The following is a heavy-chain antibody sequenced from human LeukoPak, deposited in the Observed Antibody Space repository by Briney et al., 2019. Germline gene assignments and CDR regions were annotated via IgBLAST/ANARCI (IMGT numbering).Heavy chain of an antibody. CDR2: ISSSSSYI. CDR1: GFTFSSYS. Sequence: TGGSLRLSCAASGFTFSSYSMNWVRQAPGKGLEWVSSISSSSSYIYYADSVKGRFTISRDNAKNSLYLQMNSLRAEDTAVYYCARGELKDYGGKTYYFDYWGQGTLVTVSS. D-gene: IGHD4-23*01. CDR3: ARGELKDYGGKTYYFDY. V-gene: IGHV3-21*01. J-gene: IGHJ4*02.